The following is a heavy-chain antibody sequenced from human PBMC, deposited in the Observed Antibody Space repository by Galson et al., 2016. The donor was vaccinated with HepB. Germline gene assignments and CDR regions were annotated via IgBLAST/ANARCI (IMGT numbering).Heavy chain of an antibody. J-gene: IGHJ6*02. Sequence: SETLSLTCTVSGGSVSSASYYWNWIRQPPGKGLEWIGYVYHSGSTNYNPSLKSRVTISVDTSKNQFSLKLSSVTAADTAVYYCARLPPMVAATRYYYYGMDVWGQGTTVTVSS. V-gene: IGHV4-61*01. CDR3: ARLPPMVAATRYYYYGMDV. CDR1: GGSVSSASYY. CDR2: VYHSGST. D-gene: IGHD2-15*01.